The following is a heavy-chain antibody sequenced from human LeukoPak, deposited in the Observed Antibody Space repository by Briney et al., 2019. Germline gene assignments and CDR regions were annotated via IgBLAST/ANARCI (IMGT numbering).Heavy chain of an antibody. Sequence: ASVKVSCKPCGYTFNRYGFSWVRQAPGQGLEWIGWIGVFNGNRNYAKSVQGRITLTADTSTNTTYMELRSLTSDDTAVYFCGRDWDWHVQFWGQGTLITVSS. CDR1: GYTFNRYG. CDR2: IGVFNGNR. J-gene: IGHJ4*02. D-gene: IGHD1-26*01. CDR3: GRDWDWHVQF. V-gene: IGHV1-18*01.